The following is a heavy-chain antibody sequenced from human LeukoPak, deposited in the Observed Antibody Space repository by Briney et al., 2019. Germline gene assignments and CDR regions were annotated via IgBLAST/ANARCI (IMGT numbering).Heavy chain of an antibody. V-gene: IGHV4-38-2*02. D-gene: IGHD3-22*01. CDR2: IYHSGST. CDR1: GYSISSGYY. J-gene: IGHJ4*02. CDR3: ARDPLTTMIVVVTPNYFDY. Sequence: KASETLSLTCTVSGYSISSGYYWGWIRQPPGKGLEWIGSIYHSGSTYYNPSLKSRVTISVDTSKNQFSLKLSSVTAADTAVYYCARDPLTTMIVVVTPNYFDYWGQGTLVTVSS.